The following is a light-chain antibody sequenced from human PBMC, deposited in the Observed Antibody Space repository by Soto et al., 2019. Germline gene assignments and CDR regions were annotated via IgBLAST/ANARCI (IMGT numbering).Light chain of an antibody. J-gene: IGKJ1*01. CDR2: AVS. Sequence: EIVLTQSPGTLTLSPGESATLSCRASQSISNNYLVWYRQKPGQAPRLLIYAVSSRAAGIPDRFSGSGSGAFFALTIARVEHEYAAVYYCQQHSNPPWTFGQGTRVEI. CDR1: QSISNNY. V-gene: IGKV3D-20*02. CDR3: QQHSNPPWT.